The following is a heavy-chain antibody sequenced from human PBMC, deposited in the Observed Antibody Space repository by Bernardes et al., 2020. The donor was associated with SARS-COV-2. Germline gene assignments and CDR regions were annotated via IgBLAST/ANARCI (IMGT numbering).Heavy chain of an antibody. J-gene: IGHJ4*02. D-gene: IGHD3-22*01. CDR3: ARRDSNGYYNN. Sequence: SETLSLTCTVSGGSINNYYWSWSRQPPGKGLEWIGYIYYSGSTNFNPSIKSRVTMSVDTSKNQFSLRLSSVTAADTAVYYCARRDSNGYYNNWGQGTLVTVSS. CDR1: GGSINNYY. V-gene: IGHV4-59*08. CDR2: IYYSGST.